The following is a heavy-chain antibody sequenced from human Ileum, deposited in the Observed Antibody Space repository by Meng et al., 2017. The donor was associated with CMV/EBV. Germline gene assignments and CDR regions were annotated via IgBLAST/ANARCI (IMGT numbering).Heavy chain of an antibody. CDR2: VYSSGST. CDR3: ARGSSSWAFDY. Sequence: QVQLQESGPGWGDCSWTLFLTCTVSGVSFSCYYWSWIRPPATKGLELIGRVYSSGSTDYNPSLQSRVTMPVDTSKNQFSLKLSSVTAADTAVYYCARGSSSWAFDYWGQGTLVTVSS. CDR1: GVSFSCYY. V-gene: IGHV4-4*07. J-gene: IGHJ4*02. D-gene: IGHD2-2*01.